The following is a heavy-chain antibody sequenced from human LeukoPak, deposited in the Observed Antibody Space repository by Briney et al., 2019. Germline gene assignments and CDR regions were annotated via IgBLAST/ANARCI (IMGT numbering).Heavy chain of an antibody. CDR1: GGSISRTNW. Sequence: SGTLSLTCDVSGGSISRTNWWSWVRQSPGQGLEWIGEISLSGRTNYNPSLQSRVTMSLDESKNQFSLKLSSVTAADTAVYYCASSNPGYSYSAFDIWGQGTMVTVSS. V-gene: IGHV4-4*02. CDR2: ISLSGRT. CDR3: ASSNPGYSYSAFDI. D-gene: IGHD5-18*01. J-gene: IGHJ3*02.